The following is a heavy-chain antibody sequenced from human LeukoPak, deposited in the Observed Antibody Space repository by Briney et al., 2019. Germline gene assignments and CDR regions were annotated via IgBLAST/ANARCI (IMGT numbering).Heavy chain of an antibody. J-gene: IGHJ6*02. CDR2: INPSGGST. Sequence: ASVKVSCKASGYTFTSYDINWVRQAPGQGLEWMGIINPSGGSTSYAQKFQGRVTMTRDTSTSTVYMELSSLRSEDTAVYYCARDLERAAMARRHYYYYGMDVWGQGTTVTVSS. CDR1: GYTFTSYD. CDR3: ARDLERAAMARRHYYYYGMDV. V-gene: IGHV1-46*01. D-gene: IGHD5-18*01.